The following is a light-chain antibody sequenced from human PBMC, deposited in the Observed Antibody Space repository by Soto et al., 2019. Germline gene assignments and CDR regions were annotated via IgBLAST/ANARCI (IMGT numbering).Light chain of an antibody. Sequence: EIVLTQSPGTLSLSPGERATLSCRASQSVSSSYLAWYQQKPGQAPRLLIYGASSRATGIPDRFGGSGSGAYFTLTISRLEPDEFAVYYCHHYGSRRFTFGPGTKVDVK. V-gene: IGKV3-20*01. J-gene: IGKJ3*01. CDR1: QSVSSSY. CDR3: HHYGSRRFT. CDR2: GAS.